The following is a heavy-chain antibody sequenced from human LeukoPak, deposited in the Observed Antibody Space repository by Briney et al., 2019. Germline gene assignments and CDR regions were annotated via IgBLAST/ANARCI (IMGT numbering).Heavy chain of an antibody. CDR3: ARGNQLRLYSSSYFDY. CDR1: GGSISSGGYY. CDR2: IYHSGST. D-gene: IGHD6-13*01. J-gene: IGHJ4*02. Sequence: SETLSLTCTVSGGSISSGGYYWSWIRQPPGKGLEWIGYIYHSGSTYYNPSLKSRVTISVDRSKNQFSLKLSSVTAADTAVYYCARGNQLRLYSSSYFDYWGQGTLVTVSS. V-gene: IGHV4-30-2*01.